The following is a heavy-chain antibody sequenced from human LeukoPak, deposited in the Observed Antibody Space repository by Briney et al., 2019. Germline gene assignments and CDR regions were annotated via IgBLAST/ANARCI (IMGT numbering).Heavy chain of an antibody. Sequence: SETLSLTCTVSGASISSYYGTWIRQPAEKGLEEIGRIYATGSTNYNPSLKSRVTISVDKSKSLFSLNLTYVSAADTAVYYCARGDDYYLAFDIWGQGTMVTVSS. CDR3: ARGDDYYLAFDI. J-gene: IGHJ3*02. CDR1: GASISSYY. CDR2: IYATGST. V-gene: IGHV4-4*07. D-gene: IGHD3-22*01.